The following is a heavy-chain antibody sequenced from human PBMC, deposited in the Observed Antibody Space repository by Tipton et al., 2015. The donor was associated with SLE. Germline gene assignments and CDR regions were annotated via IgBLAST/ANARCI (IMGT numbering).Heavy chain of an antibody. CDR1: GFTFSNYG. D-gene: IGHD6-13*01. CDR3: AKHKFSSSLYVGPGDY. CDR2: IRYDGSNK. J-gene: IGHJ4*02. Sequence: GSLRLSCAASGFTFSNYGMHWVRQAPGKGLEWVAFIRYDGSNKYYADSVKGRFTISRDNSKNTLYLQMNSLRAEDTAVYYCAKHKFSSSLYVGPGDYWGQGTLVTVSS. V-gene: IGHV3-30*02.